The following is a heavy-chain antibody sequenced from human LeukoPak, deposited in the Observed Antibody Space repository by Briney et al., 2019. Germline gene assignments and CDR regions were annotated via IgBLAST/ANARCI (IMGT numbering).Heavy chain of an antibody. J-gene: IGHJ4*02. V-gene: IGHV3-30*02. CDR1: GFTFSSYE. CDR2: IRYDGSNK. Sequence: GGSLRLSCAASGFTFSSYEMNWVRQAPGKGLEWVAFIRYDGSNKYYADSVKGRFTISRDNSKNTLYLQMNSLRTEDTAVYYCAKVHSSGWEFDYWGQGTLVTVSS. CDR3: AKVHSSGWEFDY. D-gene: IGHD6-19*01.